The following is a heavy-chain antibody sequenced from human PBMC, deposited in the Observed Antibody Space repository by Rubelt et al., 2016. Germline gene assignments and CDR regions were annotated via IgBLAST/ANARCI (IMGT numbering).Heavy chain of an antibody. CDR1: GGSISSSSYY. V-gene: IGHV4-39*01. CDR3: ARQDSGSWYYFDY. J-gene: IGHJ4*02. Sequence: QLQLQESGPGLVKPSETLSLTCTVSGGSISSSSYYWGWIRQPPGKGLEWIGSIYYSGTTYYNPSLKVRVSTSVDTSKNQFSLKLSSVTAADTAVYYCARQDSGSWYYFDYWGQGTLVTVSS. D-gene: IGHD6-13*01. CDR2: IYYSGTT.